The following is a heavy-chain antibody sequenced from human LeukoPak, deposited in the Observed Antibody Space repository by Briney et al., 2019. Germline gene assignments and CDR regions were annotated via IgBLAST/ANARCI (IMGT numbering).Heavy chain of an antibody. CDR3: ASDREYFGMDA. CDR2: IYSGGST. CDR1: GFTVSSNY. V-gene: IGHV3-66*01. Sequence: GGSLRLSCAASGFTVSSNYMSWVRQAPGKGLEWDSVIYSGGSTYYADSVKGRFTISRDNSKNTLYLQMNSLRAEDTAVYYCASDREYFGMDAWGQGTTVTVSS. J-gene: IGHJ6*02.